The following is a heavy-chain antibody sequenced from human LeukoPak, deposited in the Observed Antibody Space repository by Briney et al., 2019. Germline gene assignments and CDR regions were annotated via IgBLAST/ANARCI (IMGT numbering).Heavy chain of an antibody. D-gene: IGHD6-13*01. J-gene: IGHJ4*02. Sequence: SGGSLRLSCAASGFTFSNYWMHWVRQAPGKGLVWVSRITTDGSSTSYADSVKGRFTISRDNAKNTTYLQMNSLSVEDTAVYYCAKDIAASGLPRIFDFWGQGTLVTVSS. V-gene: IGHV3-74*01. CDR1: GFTFSNYW. CDR3: AKDIAASGLPRIFDF. CDR2: ITTDGSST.